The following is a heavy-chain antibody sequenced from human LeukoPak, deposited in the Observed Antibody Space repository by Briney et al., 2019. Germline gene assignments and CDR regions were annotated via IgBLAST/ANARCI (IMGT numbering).Heavy chain of an antibody. CDR1: GFTFSSYS. V-gene: IGHV3-48*01. D-gene: IGHD6-19*01. CDR2: ISSSSSTI. Sequence: GGPLRLSCAASGFTFSSYSMNWVRQAPGKGLEWVSYISSSSSTIYYADSVKGRFTISRDNAKNSLYLQMNSLRAEDTAVYYCARNRYSSGWNYYYYYYGMDVWGQGTTVTVSS. J-gene: IGHJ6*02. CDR3: ARNRYSSGWNYYYYYYGMDV.